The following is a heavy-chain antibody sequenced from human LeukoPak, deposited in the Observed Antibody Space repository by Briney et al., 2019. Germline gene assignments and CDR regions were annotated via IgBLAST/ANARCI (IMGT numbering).Heavy chain of an antibody. CDR2: ISTYSGNT. CDR3: ARDLAVLGVVFTSYMDV. D-gene: IGHD3-10*01. V-gene: IGHV1-18*01. Sequence: ASVKVSCKASGYTFISHGITWVRQAPGQGREWRGWISTYSGNTHYAQKFQGRGTLTKDTSTTTAYLQLRSLRSDDTAVYYCARDLAVLGVVFTSYMDVWGQGTPVTVSS. CDR1: GYTFISHG. J-gene: IGHJ6*03.